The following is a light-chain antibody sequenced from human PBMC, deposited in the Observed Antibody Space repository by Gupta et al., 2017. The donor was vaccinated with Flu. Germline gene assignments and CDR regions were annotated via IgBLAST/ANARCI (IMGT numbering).Light chain of an antibody. CDR3: QQYDNVLT. J-gene: IGKJ4*01. CDR2: DAS. CDR1: QDISNY. Sequence: DLQMTQSPSSLSASVGDRVTITCQASQDISNYLNWYQQKPGKAPKLLIYDASNLETGVPSRFSGSGSGTEFTFTISSLQPEDIATYYCQQYDNVLTFGGGTKVEIK. V-gene: IGKV1-33*01.